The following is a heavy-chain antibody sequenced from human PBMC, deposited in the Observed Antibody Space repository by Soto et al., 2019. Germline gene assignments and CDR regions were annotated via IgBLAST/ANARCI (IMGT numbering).Heavy chain of an antibody. CDR3: AKDGGVYCSSTSCYFDY. V-gene: IGHV3-23*01. D-gene: IGHD2-2*01. CDR1: GFTFSNYW. Sequence: PGGSLRLSCTASGFTFSNYWIHWVRQAPGKGLDWVSAISGSGGTTYYADSVKGRFTISRDNSKNTLYLQMNSLRAEDTAVYYCAKDGGVYCSSTSCYFDYWGQGTLVTVSS. CDR2: ISGSGGTT. J-gene: IGHJ4*02.